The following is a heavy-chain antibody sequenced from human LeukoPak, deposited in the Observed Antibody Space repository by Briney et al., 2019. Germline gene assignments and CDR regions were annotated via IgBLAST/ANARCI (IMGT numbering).Heavy chain of an antibody. D-gene: IGHD3-10*01. V-gene: IGHV4-34*01. CDR2: INHSGST. CDR1: GGSFSGYY. CDR3: ATLPLYYYGSGSYQHDY. J-gene: IGHJ4*02. Sequence: SETLSLTCAVSGGSFSGYYWSWIRQAPGKGLEWIGEINHSGSTNYNPSLKSRVTISTDTSKNQFSLKLTSVTAADTAVYYCATLPLYYYGSGSYQHDYWGQGTLVTVSS.